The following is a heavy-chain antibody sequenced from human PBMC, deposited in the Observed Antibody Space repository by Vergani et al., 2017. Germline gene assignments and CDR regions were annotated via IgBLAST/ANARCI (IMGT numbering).Heavy chain of an antibody. CDR3: ARHEGVTWDFDY. Sequence: QVQLVQSGAEVKKPGASVKVSCKASGYTFTSYAMHWVRQAPGQRLEWMGWINAGNGNTKYSQKFQGRVTITRDTSASTAYMELSSLRSEDTAVYYCARHEGVTWDFDYWGQGTLVTVSS. V-gene: IGHV1-3*01. D-gene: IGHD1-26*01. CDR2: INAGNGNT. CDR1: GYTFTSYA. J-gene: IGHJ4*02.